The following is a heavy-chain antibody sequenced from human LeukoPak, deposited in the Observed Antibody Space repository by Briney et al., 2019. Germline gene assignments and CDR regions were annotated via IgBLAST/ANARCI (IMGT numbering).Heavy chain of an antibody. CDR1: GFTFSSYA. V-gene: IGHV3-23*01. CDR3: AKDDYVWGSYPY. Sequence: PGGSPRLSCAASGFTFSSYAMSWVRQAPGKGLEWVSAISGSGGSTYYADSVKGRFTISRDNSKNTLYLQMNSLRAEDTAVYYCAKDDYVWGSYPYWGQGTLVTVSS. J-gene: IGHJ4*02. CDR2: ISGSGGST. D-gene: IGHD3-16*02.